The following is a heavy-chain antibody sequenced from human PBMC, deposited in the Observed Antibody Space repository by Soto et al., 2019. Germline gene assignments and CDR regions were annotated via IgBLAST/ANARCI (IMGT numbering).Heavy chain of an antibody. V-gene: IGHV3-33*01. CDR1: GFTFSSYG. CDR3: ARDQGRGDNYVFDY. D-gene: IGHD5-18*01. Sequence: QVQLVESGGGVVQPGRSLRLSCAASGFTFSSYGMHWVRQAPGKGLEWVAVIWYDGSNKYYADSVKGRFTISRDNSKNTLYLQMNSLRAEDTAVYYCARDQGRGDNYVFDYWGQGTLVTVSS. CDR2: IWYDGSNK. J-gene: IGHJ4*02.